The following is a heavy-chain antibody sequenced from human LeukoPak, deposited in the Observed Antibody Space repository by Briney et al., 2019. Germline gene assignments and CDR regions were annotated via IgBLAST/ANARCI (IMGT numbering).Heavy chain of an antibody. Sequence: SETLSLTCTVSGGSINNYYWSWIRQPAGKGLEWIGRIYTRGSTNYNPSLKSRVTMSVDTSRNQFSLKLSSVTAADTAVYYCARGRYCSADICSGGDAFDIWGQGTMVSVSS. CDR3: ARGRYCSADICSGGDAFDI. D-gene: IGHD2-15*01. CDR2: IYTRGST. V-gene: IGHV4-4*07. CDR1: GGSINNYY. J-gene: IGHJ3*02.